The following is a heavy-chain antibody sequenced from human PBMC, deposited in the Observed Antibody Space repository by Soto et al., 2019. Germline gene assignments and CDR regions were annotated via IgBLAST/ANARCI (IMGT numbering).Heavy chain of an antibody. J-gene: IGHJ4*02. Sequence: QVQLQESGPGLVKPSQTLSLTCTVSGGSISSGGYYWSWIRQHPGKGLEWIGYIYYSGSTYYNPSLKSXXTXSXXTSKNQCSLKLSSVTAADTAVYYCASYSGYDYSDYWGQGTLVTVSS. V-gene: IGHV4-31*03. CDR2: IYYSGST. CDR1: GGSISSGGYY. D-gene: IGHD5-12*01. CDR3: ASYSGYDYSDY.